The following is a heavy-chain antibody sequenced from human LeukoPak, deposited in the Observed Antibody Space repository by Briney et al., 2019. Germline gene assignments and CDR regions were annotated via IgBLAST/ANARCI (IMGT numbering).Heavy chain of an antibody. D-gene: IGHD4-11*01. CDR2: IGGGGTT. CDR1: GLTFSTYA. J-gene: IGHJ4*02. CDR3: ARDSSMTTVTNDY. V-gene: IGHV3-23*01. Sequence: GGSLRLSCAASGLTFSTYAMRWIRQAPGKGLEWVSSIGGGGTTSYADSVKGRFTISRDLSKITVYLQMNNLRVEDTAVYYCARDSSMTTVTNDYWGQGTLVTVSS.